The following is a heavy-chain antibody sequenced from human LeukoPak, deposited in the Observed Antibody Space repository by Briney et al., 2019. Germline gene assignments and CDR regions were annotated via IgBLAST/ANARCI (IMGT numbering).Heavy chain of an antibody. J-gene: IGHJ5*02. Sequence: GGSLRLSCAASGFSLRSSEMNWVRQAPGKGPAWVAHINSADNVEYYTDSVRGRFTMSRDNAKDLLYLHLNSLRDEDTAVYYCARDTVNGPFVISLDLWGQGVLVTVSS. V-gene: IGHV3-48*03. CDR2: INSADNVE. D-gene: IGHD2-8*01. CDR3: ARDTVNGPFVISLDL. CDR1: GFSLRSSE.